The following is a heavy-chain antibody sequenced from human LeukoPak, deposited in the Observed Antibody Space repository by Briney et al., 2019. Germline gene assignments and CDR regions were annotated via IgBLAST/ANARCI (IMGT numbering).Heavy chain of an antibody. Sequence: SQTLSLTCAISGDSVSSNSAAWNWIRQSPSRGLEWLGRTYYKSKWYNDYAVSVKSRITINPDTSKNQFSLQLNSVTPEDTAVYYCARAGVDYYDSSGYPIYYFDPWGQGTLVTVFS. J-gene: IGHJ5*02. CDR2: TYYKSKWYN. CDR3: ARAGVDYYDSSGYPIYYFDP. D-gene: IGHD3-22*01. CDR1: GDSVSSNSAA. V-gene: IGHV6-1*01.